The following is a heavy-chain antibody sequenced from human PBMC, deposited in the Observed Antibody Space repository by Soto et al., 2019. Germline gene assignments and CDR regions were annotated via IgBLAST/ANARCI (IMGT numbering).Heavy chain of an antibody. V-gene: IGHV5-51*01. D-gene: IGHD3-9*01. Sequence: GDSLKMSGKGSGYSFTRYWIGWVRQMPGKGLEWMGIIYPGDSDTRYSPSFQGQVTISADKSISTAYLQWSSLKASDTAMYYCAREGYDILTGYYTTYYYYGMDVWGQGTTVTVSS. CDR1: GYSFTRYW. CDR3: AREGYDILTGYYTTYYYYGMDV. CDR2: IYPGDSDT. J-gene: IGHJ6*02.